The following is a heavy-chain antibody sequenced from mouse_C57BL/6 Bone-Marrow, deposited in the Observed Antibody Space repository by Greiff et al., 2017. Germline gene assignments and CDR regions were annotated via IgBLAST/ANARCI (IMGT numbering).Heavy chain of an antibody. CDR2: IYPGGGYT. CDR1: GYTFTNYW. CDR3: ARGCVGRGYFDV. D-gene: IGHD4-1*01. J-gene: IGHJ1*03. Sequence: QVQLKESGAELVRPGTSVKMSCKASGYTFTNYWIGWAKQRPGHGLEWIGDIYPGGGYTNYNEKFKGKATLTADKSSSTAYMQFSSLTSEDSAIYYCARGCVGRGYFDVWGTGTTVTVSS. V-gene: IGHV1-63*01.